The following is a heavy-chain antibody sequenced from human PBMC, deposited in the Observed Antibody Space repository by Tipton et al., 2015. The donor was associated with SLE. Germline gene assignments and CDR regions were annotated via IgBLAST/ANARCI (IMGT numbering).Heavy chain of an antibody. CDR2: IKQDGSDK. Sequence: GSLRLSCAASGFSFSNYWMSWVRQAPGKGPEWVANIKQDGSDKYYVDSVKGRFTISRDDAKSSLYLQMNSLRAEDTAVYYCVRNGGMFDYWGQGTLVTVSS. CDR1: GFSFSNYW. J-gene: IGHJ4*02. CDR3: VRNGGMFDY. V-gene: IGHV3-7*03. D-gene: IGHD3-16*01.